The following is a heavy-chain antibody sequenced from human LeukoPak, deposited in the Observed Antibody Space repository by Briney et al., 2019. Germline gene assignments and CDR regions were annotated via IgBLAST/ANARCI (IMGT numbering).Heavy chain of an antibody. D-gene: IGHD5-18*01. CDR2: VSLWEST. J-gene: IGHJ4*02. CDR1: GGSISSSNY. CDR3: ARHRGYHFDF. V-gene: IGHV4-4*02. Sequence: PSETLSLTCAVSGGSISSSNYWSWVRQSPGMGLEWIGQVSLWESTSYNPSLSRRVTISTDKSKNQFSLTLSFVTAADTAVYYCARHRGYHFDFWGQGALVTVSS.